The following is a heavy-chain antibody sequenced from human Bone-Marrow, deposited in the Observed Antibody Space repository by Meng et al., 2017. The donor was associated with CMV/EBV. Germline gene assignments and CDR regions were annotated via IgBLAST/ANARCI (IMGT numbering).Heavy chain of an antibody. D-gene: IGHD3-10*01. CDR2: IYYSGST. J-gene: IGHJ4*02. CDR3: ARGLGSGSYSDY. CDR1: GGSISSSSYY. Sequence: SETLSLTCTVSGGSISSSSYYWSWIRQPPGKGLEWIGYIYYSGSTNYNPSLKSRVTISVDTSKNQFSLKLSSVTAADTAVYYCARGLGSGSYSDYWGQGTRVTVSS. V-gene: IGHV4-61*01.